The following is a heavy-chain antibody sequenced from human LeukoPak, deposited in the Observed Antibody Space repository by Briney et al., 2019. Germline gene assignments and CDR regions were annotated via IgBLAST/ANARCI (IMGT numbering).Heavy chain of an antibody. D-gene: IGHD3-3*01. CDR3: ARDPTREWGPDY. V-gene: IGHV3-48*04. CDR1: GFTFSSYW. J-gene: IGHJ4*02. Sequence: GGSLRLSCAASGFTFSSYWMSWVRQAPGKGLEWVSYISSSGSTIYYADSVKGRFTISRDNAKNSLYLQMNSLRAEDTAVYYCARDPTREWGPDYWGQGTLVTVSS. CDR2: ISSSGSTI.